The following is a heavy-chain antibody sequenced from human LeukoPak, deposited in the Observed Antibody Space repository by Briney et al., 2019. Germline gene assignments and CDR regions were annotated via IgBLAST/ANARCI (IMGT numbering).Heavy chain of an antibody. V-gene: IGHV3-66*01. CDR2: IYSGGST. CDR3: ARDWFHAIDY. Sequence: GGSLRLSCAASGFTFSSYEMNWVRQAPGKGLEWVSLIYSGGSTYYADSVKGRFTISRDNSKNTLYLQMNSLRAEDTAVYYCARDWFHAIDYWGQGTLVTVSS. D-gene: IGHD2/OR15-2a*01. J-gene: IGHJ4*02. CDR1: GFTFSSYE.